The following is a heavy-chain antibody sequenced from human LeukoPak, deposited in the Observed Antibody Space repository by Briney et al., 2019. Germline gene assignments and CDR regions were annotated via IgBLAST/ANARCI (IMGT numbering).Heavy chain of an antibody. CDR3: ARVECSGGSCYRSSQFDY. Sequence: SQTLSLTCAISGDSVSSNSAAWNWIRQSPSRGLEWLGRTYYRSKWYNDYAVSVKSRITINPDTSKNQFSLQLNSVTPEDTAVYYCARVECSGGSCYRSSQFDYWDQGTLVTVSS. CDR1: GDSVSSNSAA. J-gene: IGHJ4*02. D-gene: IGHD2-15*01. CDR2: TYYRSKWYN. V-gene: IGHV6-1*01.